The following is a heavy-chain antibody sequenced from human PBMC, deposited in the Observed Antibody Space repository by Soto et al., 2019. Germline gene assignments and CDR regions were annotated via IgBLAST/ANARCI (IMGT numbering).Heavy chain of an antibody. Sequence: SEILSLTCTVSGGSISNYYWNWIRQPPGKGLEWIGYIYYSGSTSYNPSLKSRVTISVDTSKNQFSLKLSSVTAADTAVYYCARMINYVYGMDVWGQGTTVTVSS. CDR1: GGSISNYY. CDR3: ARMINYVYGMDV. D-gene: IGHD3-10*02. J-gene: IGHJ6*02. V-gene: IGHV4-59*01. CDR2: IYYSGST.